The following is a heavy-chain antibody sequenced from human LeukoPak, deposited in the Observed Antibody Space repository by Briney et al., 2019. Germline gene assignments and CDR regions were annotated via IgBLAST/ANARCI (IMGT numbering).Heavy chain of an antibody. D-gene: IGHD3-10*01. V-gene: IGHV1-18*01. J-gene: IGHJ4*02. CDR1: GYTFTSYG. CDR2: ISPYNGNT. Sequence: ASVKVSCKASGYTFTSYGISWVRQAPGQGLEWLGWISPYNGNTKYAQKIQGRATMITGISTSTAYLELRSLTSDDTAVYYCARGEYDLLGDYWGQGTLVTVSS. CDR3: ARGEYDLLGDY.